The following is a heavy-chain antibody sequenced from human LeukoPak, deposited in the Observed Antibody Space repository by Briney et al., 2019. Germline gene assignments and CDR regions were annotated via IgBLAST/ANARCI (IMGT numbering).Heavy chain of an antibody. Sequence: PSQTLSLTCTVSGGSISSGSYYWSWIRQPAGKGLEWIGRIYTSGSTNYNPSLKSRVTISVDTSKNQFSLKLSSVTAADTAVYYCASSSAAEDYDYWGQGTLVTVSS. CDR1: GGSISSGSYY. J-gene: IGHJ4*02. CDR2: IYTSGST. D-gene: IGHD6-13*01. CDR3: ASSSAAEDYDY. V-gene: IGHV4-61*02.